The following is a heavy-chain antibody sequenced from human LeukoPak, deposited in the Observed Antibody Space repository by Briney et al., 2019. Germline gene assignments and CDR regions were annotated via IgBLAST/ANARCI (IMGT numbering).Heavy chain of an antibody. V-gene: IGHV4-4*07. CDR3: ASFSDYGGNFFDY. J-gene: IGHJ4*02. CDR2: ISTTGST. D-gene: IGHD4-23*01. Sequence: SETLSLTCTVSGGSISTHYWSWIRQPAGKGLEWIGRISTTGSTNYNPSLKSRVTMSVDTSKNQFSLKLSSVTAADTAVYYCASFSDYGGNFFDYWGQGTLVTVSS. CDR1: GGSISTHY.